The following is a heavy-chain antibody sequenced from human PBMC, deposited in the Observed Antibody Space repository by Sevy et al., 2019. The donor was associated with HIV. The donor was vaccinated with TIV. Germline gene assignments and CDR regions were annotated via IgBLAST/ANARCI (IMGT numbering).Heavy chain of an antibody. CDR3: TTMEYYHNIIGSSSGDY. CDR2: FDPEYGDT. D-gene: IGHD3-22*01. CDR1: GYTLTKLD. J-gene: IGHJ4*02. Sequence: ASVKVSCKVSGYTLTKLDMHWVRQAPGKGLEWMGGFDPEYGDTFYAQKFQGRVTMTEDTSTDTAYMELSSLRSEDTAVYYCTTMEYYHNIIGSSSGDYWGQGTLVTVSS. V-gene: IGHV1-24*01.